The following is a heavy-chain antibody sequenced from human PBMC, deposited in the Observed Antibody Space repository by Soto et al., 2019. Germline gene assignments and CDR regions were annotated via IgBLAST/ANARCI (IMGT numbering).Heavy chain of an antibody. CDR2: IYHSGST. D-gene: IGHD5-12*01. Sequence: SETLSLTCAVSGGSISSGGYSWSWIRQPPGKGLEWIGYIYHSGSTYYNPSLKSRVTISVDRSKDQFSLKLSSVTAADTAVYYCARVSGYDSHVDYWGQGTLVTVSS. CDR3: ARVSGYDSHVDY. CDR1: GGSISSGGYS. J-gene: IGHJ4*02. V-gene: IGHV4-30-2*01.